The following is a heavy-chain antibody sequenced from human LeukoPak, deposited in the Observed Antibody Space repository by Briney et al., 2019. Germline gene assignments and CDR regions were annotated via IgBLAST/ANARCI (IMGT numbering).Heavy chain of an antibody. CDR2: ISWNSGSI. D-gene: IGHD6-13*01. Sequence: GGSLRLSCAASGFTFDDYAMHWVRQAPGKGLEWVSGISWNSGSIGYADSVKGRFTISRDNAKNSLYLQMNSLRAEDTALYYCAKDMKAAADLYYGMDVWGQVTTVTVSS. V-gene: IGHV3-9*01. CDR1: GFTFDDYA. CDR3: AKDMKAAADLYYGMDV. J-gene: IGHJ6*02.